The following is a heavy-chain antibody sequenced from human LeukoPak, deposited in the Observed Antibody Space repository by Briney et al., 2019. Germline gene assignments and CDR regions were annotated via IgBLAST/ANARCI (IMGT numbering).Heavy chain of an antibody. J-gene: IGHJ4*02. CDR2: ISYDGSNK. CDR3: ARVALYYDSSEGDFDY. CDR1: GFTFSSYA. V-gene: IGHV3-30-3*01. Sequence: PGRSLRLSCAASGFTFSSYAMHWVRQAPGKGLEWVAVISYDGSNKYYADSVKGRFTISRDNSKNTLYLQMNSLRAEDTAVYYCARVALYYDSSEGDFDYWGQGTLVTVSS. D-gene: IGHD3-22*01.